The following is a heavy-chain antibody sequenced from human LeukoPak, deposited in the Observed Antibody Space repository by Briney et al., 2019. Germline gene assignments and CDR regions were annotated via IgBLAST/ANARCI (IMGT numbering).Heavy chain of an antibody. Sequence: GGSLRLSCVASGFTFSSFWMSWVRQAPGKGLEFVANIDQDGSVRNYVDSVKGRFIISRDNAKNSLYLQMDSLRAEDTAVYFCTRDPGSSSFDYWGLGTPVTVSS. CDR2: IDQDGSVR. D-gene: IGHD6-13*01. CDR3: TRDPGSSSFDY. CDR1: GFTFSSFW. J-gene: IGHJ4*02. V-gene: IGHV3-7*01.